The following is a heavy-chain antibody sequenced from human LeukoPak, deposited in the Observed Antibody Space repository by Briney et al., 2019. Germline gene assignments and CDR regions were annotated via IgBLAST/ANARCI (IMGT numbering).Heavy chain of an antibody. CDR2: IWYDGRNR. V-gene: IGHV3-33*01. CDR3: ARDPLGVLSYFDY. J-gene: IGHJ4*02. Sequence: GGSLRLSCAASGFIFSYYGMHWVRQAPGKGLEWVAVIWYDGRNRYYADSLKGRFTISRDNSKNTLYLQMNSLTADDTAVYYCARDPLGVLSYFDYWGQGTLVTVSS. CDR1: GFIFSYYG. D-gene: IGHD3-16*01.